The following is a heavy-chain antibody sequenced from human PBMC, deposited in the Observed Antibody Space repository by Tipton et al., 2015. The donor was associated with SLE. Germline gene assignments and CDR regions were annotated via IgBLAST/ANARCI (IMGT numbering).Heavy chain of an antibody. Sequence: QLVQSGGGVVQPGRSLRLSCAASGFTFSSYGMHWVRQAPGKGLEWAAVIWYDGSNKYYADSVKGRFTISRDNSKNTLYLQMNSLRTEDTAVYYCARDSGYRIGDYWGQGSLVTVSS. CDR1: GFTFSSYG. CDR2: IWYDGSNK. V-gene: IGHV3-33*08. D-gene: IGHD5-12*01. CDR3: ARDSGYRIGDY. J-gene: IGHJ4*02.